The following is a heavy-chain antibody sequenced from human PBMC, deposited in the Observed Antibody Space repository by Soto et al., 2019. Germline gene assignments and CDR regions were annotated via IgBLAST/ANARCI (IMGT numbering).Heavy chain of an antibody. CDR3: ARLDTARNYYYYGLGV. V-gene: IGHV5-51*01. Sequence: GESLKISGKGSGYNFGTYWIGWVRQMPGKGLEWMGIILPHDSDTRYSPSFQGQVTISADKSLASTYLQWNSLKASDTAMYYCARLDTARNYYYYGLGVWGQGTSVTVSS. D-gene: IGHD5-18*01. CDR2: ILPHDSDT. CDR1: GYNFGTYW. J-gene: IGHJ6*01.